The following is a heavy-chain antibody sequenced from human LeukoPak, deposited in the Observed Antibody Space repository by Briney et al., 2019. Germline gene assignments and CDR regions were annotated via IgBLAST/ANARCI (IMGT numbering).Heavy chain of an antibody. CDR1: GFTFSDYG. Sequence: GGSLRLSCAASGFTFSDYGMHWVRQAPGKGLEWVAVISYDGSNKYYADSVKGRFTLSRDNSKNTLYLQMNRLRTEDTAVYYCAKVKTCSFYYLDNWGQGTLVTVSS. J-gene: IGHJ4*02. D-gene: IGHD2/OR15-2a*01. V-gene: IGHV3-30*18. CDR3: AKVKTCSFYYLDN. CDR2: ISYDGSNK.